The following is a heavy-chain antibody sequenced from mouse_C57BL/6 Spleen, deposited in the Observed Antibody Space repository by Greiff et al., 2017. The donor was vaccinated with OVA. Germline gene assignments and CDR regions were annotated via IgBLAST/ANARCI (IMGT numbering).Heavy chain of an antibody. CDR3: ASGYGSYYFDY. D-gene: IGHD1-2*01. V-gene: IGHV1-52*01. Sequence: QVHVKQPGAELVRPGSSVKLSCKASGYTFASYWMHWVKQRPIPGLEWIGNIDPSDSETHYNQKFKDKATLTVDKSSSTAYMQLSSLTSEDSAVYYCASGYGSYYFDYWGQGTTLTVSS. J-gene: IGHJ2*01. CDR1: GYTFASYW. CDR2: IDPSDSET.